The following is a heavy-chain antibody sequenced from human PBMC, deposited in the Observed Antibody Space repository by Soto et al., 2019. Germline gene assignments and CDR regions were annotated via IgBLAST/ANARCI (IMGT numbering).Heavy chain of an antibody. CDR3: ARHGYCSGGSCYTPVDAFDI. D-gene: IGHD2-15*01. V-gene: IGHV4-39*01. Sequence: QLQLQESGPGLVKPSETLSLTCTVSGGSISSSSYYWGWIRQPPGKGLEWIGSIYYSGSTYYNPSLKSRVTISVDTSKNQFSLKLSSVTAADTAVYYCARHGYCSGGSCYTPVDAFDIWGQGTMVTVSS. CDR1: GGSISSSSYY. CDR2: IYYSGST. J-gene: IGHJ3*02.